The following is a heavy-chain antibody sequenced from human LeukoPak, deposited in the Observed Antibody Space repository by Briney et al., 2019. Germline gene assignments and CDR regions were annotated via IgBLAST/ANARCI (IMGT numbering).Heavy chain of an antibody. V-gene: IGHV1-2*02. D-gene: IGHD3-9*01. J-gene: IGHJ3*02. Sequence: ASVKVSCKASGYTFTGYYMHWVRQAPGQGLEWMGWINPNSGGTNYAQKFQGRVTMTRDTSISTAYMELSRLRSDGTAVYYCARDRYDILTGYHDAFDIWGQGTMVTVSS. CDR2: INPNSGGT. CDR1: GYTFTGYY. CDR3: ARDRYDILTGYHDAFDI.